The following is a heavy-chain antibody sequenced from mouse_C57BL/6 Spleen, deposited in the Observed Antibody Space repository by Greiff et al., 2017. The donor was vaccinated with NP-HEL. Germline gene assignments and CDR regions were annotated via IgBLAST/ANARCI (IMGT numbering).Heavy chain of an antibody. CDR2: INPYNGDT. CDR1: GYSFTGYF. J-gene: IGHJ2*01. D-gene: IGHD1-1*01. V-gene: IGHV1-20*01. Sequence: DVQLQESGPELVKPGDSVKISCKASGYSFTGYFMNWVMQSHGKSLEWIGRINPYNGDTFYNQKFKGKATLTVDKSSSTAHMELRSLTSEDSAVYYCAREAYGSSHFDYWGQGTTLTVSS. CDR3: AREAYGSSHFDY.